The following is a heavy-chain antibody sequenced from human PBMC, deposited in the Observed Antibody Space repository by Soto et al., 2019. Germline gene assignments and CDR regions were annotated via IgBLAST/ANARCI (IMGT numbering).Heavy chain of an antibody. J-gene: IGHJ5*02. CDR2: INHSGST. Sequence: ASETLSLTCAVYGGSFSGYYWSWIRQPPGKGLEWIGEINHSGSTNYNPSLKSRVTISVDTSKNQFSLKLSSVTAADTAVYYCVSGRVVITTPLTNWFDPWGQGTLVTVSS. V-gene: IGHV4-34*01. CDR1: GGSFSGYY. CDR3: VSGRVVITTPLTNWFDP. D-gene: IGHD3-22*01.